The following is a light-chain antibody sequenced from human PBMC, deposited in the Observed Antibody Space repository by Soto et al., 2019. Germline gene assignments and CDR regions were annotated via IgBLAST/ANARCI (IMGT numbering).Light chain of an antibody. Sequence: QSVLTQPPSVSGAPGQRVTISCTGSSSNIGAGYDVHWYQQLPGTAPKLLIYGNNNRPSGVPDRFSGSKSGTSASLAITGLQAEDEADYYCQSDDSGLSGHVVFGGGTKLTVL. J-gene: IGLJ2*01. CDR1: SSNIGAGYD. CDR2: GNN. V-gene: IGLV1-40*01. CDR3: QSDDSGLSGHVV.